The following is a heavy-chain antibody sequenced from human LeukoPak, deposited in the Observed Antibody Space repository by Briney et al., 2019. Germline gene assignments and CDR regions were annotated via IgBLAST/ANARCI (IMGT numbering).Heavy chain of an antibody. V-gene: IGHV3-30*18. D-gene: IGHD5-18*01. CDR2: ISYDGSNK. CDR1: GFTFSSYG. CDR3: AKDLFGYSYGYDAFDI. Sequence: PGGSLRLSCAASGFTFSSYGMHWVRQAPGKGLEWVAVISYDGSNKYYADSVKGRFTISRDNSKNTLYLQMNSLRAEDTAVYYYAKDLFGYSYGYDAFDIWGQGTMVTVSS. J-gene: IGHJ3*02.